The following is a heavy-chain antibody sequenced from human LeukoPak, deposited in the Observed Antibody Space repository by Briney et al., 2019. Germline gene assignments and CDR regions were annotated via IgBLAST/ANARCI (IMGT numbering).Heavy chain of an antibody. D-gene: IGHD3-22*01. CDR3: ATVRYYYDSSGYHTVYIFDY. Sequence: ASVNVSCKVSGYTLTELSMHWVRQAPGKGLEWMGGFDPEDGETIYAQKLQGRVTMTEDTSTDTAYMELSSLRSEDTAVYYCATVRYYYDSSGYHTVYIFDYWGQGTLVTVSS. CDR2: FDPEDGET. J-gene: IGHJ4*02. CDR1: GYTLTELS. V-gene: IGHV1-24*01.